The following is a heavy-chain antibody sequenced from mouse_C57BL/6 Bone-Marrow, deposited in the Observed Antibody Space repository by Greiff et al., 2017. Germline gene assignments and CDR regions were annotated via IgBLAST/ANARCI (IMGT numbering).Heavy chain of an antibody. Sequence: EVHLVESGGGLVKPGGSLKLSCAASGFTFSSYAMSWVRQTPEKRLEWVATISDGGSYTYYQDNVKGRFTISRDNAKNNMYLQMSHLKSEDTAMYDCARDPYGSSYYYAMDYWGQGTSVTVSS. J-gene: IGHJ4*01. CDR3: ARDPYGSSYYYAMDY. D-gene: IGHD1-1*01. CDR1: GFTFSSYA. V-gene: IGHV5-4*01. CDR2: ISDGGSYT.